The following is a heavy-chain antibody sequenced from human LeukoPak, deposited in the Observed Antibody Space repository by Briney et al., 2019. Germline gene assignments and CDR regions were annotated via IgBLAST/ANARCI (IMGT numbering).Heavy chain of an antibody. J-gene: IGHJ4*02. CDR3: AKQGLVPATAGD. V-gene: IGHV3-21*01. D-gene: IGHD2-2*01. CDR2: ISSSSSYI. Sequence: GGSLRLSCAASGFTFSSYSMSWVRQAPGKGLEWVSSISSSSSYIYYADSVKARFSIYRDNSMNTLYLQINSLRPEDTAVYYCAKQGLVPATAGDWGQGTLVSVSS. CDR1: GFTFSSYS.